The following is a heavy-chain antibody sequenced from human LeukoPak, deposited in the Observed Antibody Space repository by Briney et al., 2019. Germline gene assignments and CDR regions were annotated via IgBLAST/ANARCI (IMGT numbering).Heavy chain of an antibody. CDR2: ISGSGGST. CDR3: AKAGILWWWDY. J-gene: IGHJ4*02. Sequence: ETLSLTCAVYGGSFSGYYWSWIRQPPGKGLEWVPAISGSGGSTYYADSVKGRFTISRDNSKNTLYLQMNSLRAEDTAVYYCAKAGILWWWDYWGQGTLVTVSS. D-gene: IGHD2-21*01. V-gene: IGHV3-23*01. CDR1: GGSFSGYY.